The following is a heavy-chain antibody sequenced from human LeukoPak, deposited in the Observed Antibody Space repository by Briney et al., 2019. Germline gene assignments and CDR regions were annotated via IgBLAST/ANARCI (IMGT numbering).Heavy chain of an antibody. CDR1: GYTFTGYY. CDR2: INSNSGGT. V-gene: IGHV1-2*02. Sequence: ASVKVSCKASGYTFTGYYMHWVRQAPGQGLEWMGWINSNSGGTNYAQKFQGRVTMTRDTSISTAYMELSRLRSDDTAVYYCARGRRLRNWGFSPQPFDYWGQGTLVTVSS. J-gene: IGHJ4*02. D-gene: IGHD7-27*01. CDR3: ARGRRLRNWGFSPQPFDY.